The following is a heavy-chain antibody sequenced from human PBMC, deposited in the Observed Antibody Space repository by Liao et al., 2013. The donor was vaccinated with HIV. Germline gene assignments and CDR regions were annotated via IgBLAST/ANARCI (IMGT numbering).Heavy chain of an antibody. CDR1: DGSISNNF. D-gene: IGHD3-10*01. Sequence: QVQLQESGPGLVKPSETLSLTCTVSDGSISNNFWTWIRQPAGKGLEWIGRIYTSGASNYNPSLKSRVTMSVDTSKNQFSLKLSSVTAADTAVYYCARSLVRGWMDVWGKGTSVTVSS. CDR3: ARSLVRGWMDV. CDR2: IYTSGAS. V-gene: IGHV4-4*07. J-gene: IGHJ6*04.